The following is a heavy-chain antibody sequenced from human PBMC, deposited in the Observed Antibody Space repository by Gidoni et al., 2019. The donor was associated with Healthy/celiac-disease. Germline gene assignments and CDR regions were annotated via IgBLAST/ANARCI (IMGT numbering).Heavy chain of an antibody. V-gene: IGHV3-15*01. CDR1: GFAFSNAW. CDR2: IKSKTDGGTT. J-gene: IGHJ4*02. Sequence: EVQLVESGGGLVKPGGSLRLSCAASGFAFSNAWMSWVRQAPGKGLEWVGRIKSKTDGGTTDYAAPVKGRFTISRDDSKNTLYLQMNSLKTEDTAVYYCTTIRGGLLDFDYWGQGTLVTVSS. D-gene: IGHD3-10*01. CDR3: TTIRGGLLDFDY.